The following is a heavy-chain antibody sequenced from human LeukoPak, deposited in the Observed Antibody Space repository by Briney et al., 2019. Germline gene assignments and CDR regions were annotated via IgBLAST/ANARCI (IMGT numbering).Heavy chain of an antibody. J-gene: IGHJ4*02. CDR3: AKDGYYGSGTYPDY. D-gene: IGHD3-10*01. Sequence: GGSLRLSCAASGFTFSSYAMHWVRQAPGKGLEWVAVISYDGTNKFYVDSLRGRFTIPRDNSKNTLYLQMNSLRAEDTAVYYCAKDGYYGSGTYPDYWGQGTLVTVSS. CDR2: ISYDGTNK. V-gene: IGHV3-30*18. CDR1: GFTFSSYA.